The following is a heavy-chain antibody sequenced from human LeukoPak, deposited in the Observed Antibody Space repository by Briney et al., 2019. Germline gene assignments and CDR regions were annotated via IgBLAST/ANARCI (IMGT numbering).Heavy chain of an antibody. CDR2: INPNSGGT. J-gene: IGHJ5*02. Sequence: ASVKVSCKASGYTFTGYSMHWVRQAPGQGLEWMGWINPNSGGTNYAQKFQGRVTMTRDTSISTAYMERSRLRSDDTAVYYCARGRDYYGSGSYLPYHWGQGTRVTVSS. D-gene: IGHD3-10*01. CDR1: GYTFTGYS. CDR3: ARGRDYYGSGSYLPYH. V-gene: IGHV1-2*02.